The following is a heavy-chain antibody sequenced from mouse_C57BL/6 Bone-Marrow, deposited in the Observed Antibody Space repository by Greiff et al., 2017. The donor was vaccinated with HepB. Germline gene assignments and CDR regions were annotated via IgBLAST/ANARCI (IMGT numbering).Heavy chain of an antibody. J-gene: IGHJ1*03. CDR1: GYSITSGYY. CDR3: ARVNWDGRYFDV. V-gene: IGHV3-6*01. D-gene: IGHD4-1*01. Sequence: EVKLLESGPGLVKPSQSLSLTCSVTGYSITSGYYWNWIRQFPGNKLEWMGYISYDGSNNYNPSLKNRISITRDTSKNQFFLKLNSVTTEDTATYYCARVNWDGRYFDVWGTGTTVTVSS. CDR2: ISYDGSN.